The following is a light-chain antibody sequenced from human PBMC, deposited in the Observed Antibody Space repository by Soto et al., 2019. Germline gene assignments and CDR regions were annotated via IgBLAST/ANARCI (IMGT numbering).Light chain of an antibody. J-gene: IGKJ4*01. V-gene: IGKV3-20*01. Sequence: EIVLTQSPGTLSLSPGERATLSCRASQSVSSSYLAWYQQKPGQAPRHLIYGASSRATVIPDRFSGSGSGTDFSLTISRLETEDFAVEYCQQYGSSPLTFGGGTKVEIK. CDR1: QSVSSSY. CDR3: QQYGSSPLT. CDR2: GAS.